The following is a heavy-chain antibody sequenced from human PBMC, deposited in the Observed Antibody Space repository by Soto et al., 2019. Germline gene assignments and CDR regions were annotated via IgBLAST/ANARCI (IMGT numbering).Heavy chain of an antibody. CDR1: GGTFSSYA. CDR3: ASPYWSRGSSYSGYDAFDI. V-gene: IGHV1-69*13. D-gene: IGHD2-15*01. CDR2: IIPIFGTA. J-gene: IGHJ3*02. Sequence: VKVSCKASGGTFSSYAISWVRQAPGHGLEWMGGIIPIFGTANYAQKFQGRVTITADESTSTAYMEMSSLRSEDTAVYYCASPYWSRGSSYSGYDAFDIWGQGTRVTVSS.